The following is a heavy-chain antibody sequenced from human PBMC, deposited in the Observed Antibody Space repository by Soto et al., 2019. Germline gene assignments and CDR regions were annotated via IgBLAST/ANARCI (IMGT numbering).Heavy chain of an antibody. CDR1: GGSINTNNYY. CDR2: IYYNGHA. D-gene: IGHD2-21*01. Sequence: SETLSLTCSVSGGSINTNNYYWGWIRQSPGQGLEWIGSIYYNGHANYNPSLKGRVTISQDTSKNQFFLTLTSMTAADTATYYCATIMVAVTRHVDIDYWGRGTLVTVSS. J-gene: IGHJ4*02. V-gene: IGHV4-39*01. CDR3: ATIMVAVTRHVDIDY.